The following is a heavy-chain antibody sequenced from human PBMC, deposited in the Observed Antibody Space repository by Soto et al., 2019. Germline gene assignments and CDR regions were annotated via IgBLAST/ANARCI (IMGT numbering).Heavy chain of an antibody. D-gene: IGHD3-22*01. Sequence: ASVEVSSKAPGYTFTRYNRHWVRQAPGQRLEWMGWINVGNGNTRYSQKFQGRLTLTRDTPGNTAYLELNSLISEDTAVYYCATPQDYDACLDSWGQGTLVTVPQ. J-gene: IGHJ4*02. CDR1: GYTFTRYN. V-gene: IGHV1-3*01. CDR2: INVGNGNT. CDR3: ATPQDYDACLDS.